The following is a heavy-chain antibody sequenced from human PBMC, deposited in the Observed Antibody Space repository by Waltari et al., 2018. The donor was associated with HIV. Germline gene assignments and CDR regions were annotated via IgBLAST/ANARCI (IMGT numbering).Heavy chain of an antibody. V-gene: IGHV3-23*01. CDR1: ALYFSNHG. D-gene: IGHD6-13*01. J-gene: IGHJ6*02. Sequence: EVQVLSSGGAVVQHGGCLRVACAVSALYFSNHGMDWSRQATGKGLEGVSTISGSGGSTYYADSVKGRFTVSRDNPKNTLYLQMNSLRAEDTAVYFCVKEHQYSHSWYSYYGMDVWGQGTTVTVSS. CDR2: ISGSGGST. CDR3: VKEHQYSHSWYSYYGMDV.